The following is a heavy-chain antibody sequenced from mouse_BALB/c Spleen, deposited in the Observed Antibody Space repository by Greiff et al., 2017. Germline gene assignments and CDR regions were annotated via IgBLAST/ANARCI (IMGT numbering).Heavy chain of an antibody. Sequence: EVHLVESGGGLVQPGGSLKLSCAASGFTFSSYTMSWVRQTPEKRLEWVAYISNGGGSTYYPDTVKGRFTISRDNAKNTLYLQMSSLKSEDTAMYYCARHDYGRFAYWGQGTLVTVSA. CDR3: ARHDYGRFAY. D-gene: IGHD1-2*01. CDR2: ISNGGGST. V-gene: IGHV5-12-2*01. CDR1: GFTFSSYT. J-gene: IGHJ3*01.